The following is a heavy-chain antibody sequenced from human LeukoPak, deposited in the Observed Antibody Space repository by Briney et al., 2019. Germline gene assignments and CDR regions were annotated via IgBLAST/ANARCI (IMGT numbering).Heavy chain of an antibody. J-gene: IGHJ6*03. D-gene: IGHD1-1*01. CDR2: INHSGST. CDR1: GGSFSGYY. Sequence: SETLSLTCAVYGGSFSGYYWSWIRQPPGKGLEWIGEINHSGSTNYNPSLKSRVTISVDTSKNQFSLKLSSVTAADTAVYYCARVEGTAPPNRYYMDVWGKGTTVTISS. CDR3: ARVEGTAPPNRYYMDV. V-gene: IGHV4-34*01.